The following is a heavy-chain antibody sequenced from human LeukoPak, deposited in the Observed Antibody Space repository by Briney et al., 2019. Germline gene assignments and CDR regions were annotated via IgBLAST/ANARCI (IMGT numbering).Heavy chain of an antibody. V-gene: IGHV4-31*03. CDR1: GGSISSGGYY. CDR3: ARGERYCSGGSCLNPEFDY. D-gene: IGHD2-15*01. Sequence: SETLSLTCTVSGGSISSGGYYWSWIRQHPGKGLGRIGYIYYSGSTYYNPSLKSRVTISVDTSKNQFSLKLSSVTAADTAVYYCARGERYCSGGSCLNPEFDYWGQGALVTVSS. J-gene: IGHJ4*02. CDR2: IYYSGST.